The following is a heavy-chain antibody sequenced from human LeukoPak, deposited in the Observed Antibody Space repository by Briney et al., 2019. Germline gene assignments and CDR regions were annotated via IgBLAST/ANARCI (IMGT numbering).Heavy chain of an antibody. D-gene: IGHD2-8*01. J-gene: IGHJ4*02. CDR2: MNPNSGNT. Sequence: GASVKVSCKASGYTFTSYDINWVRQATGQGLEWMGWMNPNSGNTGYAQKFQGRVTITADKSTSTAYMELSSLRSEDTAVYYCARETGGSPWSRYYFDYWGQGTLVTVSS. CDR1: GYTFTSYD. CDR3: ARETGGSPWSRYYFDY. V-gene: IGHV1-8*01.